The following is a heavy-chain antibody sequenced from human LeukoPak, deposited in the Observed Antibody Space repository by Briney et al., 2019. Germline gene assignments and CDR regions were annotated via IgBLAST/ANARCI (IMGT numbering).Heavy chain of an antibody. CDR3: ARDGRSGWYSDY. CDR1: GFNLDDYG. D-gene: IGHD6-19*01. Sequence: GGSLRLSCAASGFNLDDYGMSWVRQGPGKGLEWVAGFNWNGGSTGYADSVKGRFTISRDNAMKFLYLQMKSLRVEDTALYYCARDGRSGWYSDYWGQGSLVTVSS. J-gene: IGHJ4*02. V-gene: IGHV3-20*04. CDR2: FNWNGGST.